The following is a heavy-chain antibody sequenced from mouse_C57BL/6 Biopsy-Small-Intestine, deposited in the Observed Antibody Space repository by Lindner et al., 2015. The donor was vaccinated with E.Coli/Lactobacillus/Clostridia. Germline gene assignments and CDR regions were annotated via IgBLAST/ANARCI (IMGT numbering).Heavy chain of an antibody. D-gene: IGHD2-3*01. CDR1: GFTFSTYA. V-gene: IGHV10-3*01. J-gene: IGHJ1*03. CDR3: ARFYDDYYGGHFDV. Sequence: VQLQESVRIVQPKGSLKLSCAASGFTFSTYAMHWVRQAPGKGLEWVARIRSKSNKYATYYADSVKDRITISRDDSQSMLYLQMNNLKTEDTAMYYCARFYDDYYGGHFDVWGTGTTVTVSS. CDR2: IRSKSNKYAT.